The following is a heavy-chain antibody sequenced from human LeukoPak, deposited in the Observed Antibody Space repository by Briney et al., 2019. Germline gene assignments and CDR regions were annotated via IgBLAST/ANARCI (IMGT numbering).Heavy chain of an antibody. CDR1: GSISVYY. D-gene: IGHD2-15*01. CDR3: ARQMCTSASCLTKNAFDI. J-gene: IGHJ3*02. CDR2: IYTSGST. Sequence: SETLSPTCTVSGSISVYYWSWIRQPPGKGLEWIGYIYTSGSTNYNPSLESRVTISVDTSKNQFSLDLSSVTAADTAVYYCARQMCTSASCLTKNAFDIWGQGTIVTVSS. V-gene: IGHV4-4*09.